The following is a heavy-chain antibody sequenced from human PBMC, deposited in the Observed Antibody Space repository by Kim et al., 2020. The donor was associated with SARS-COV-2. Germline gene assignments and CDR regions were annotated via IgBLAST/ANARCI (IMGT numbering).Heavy chain of an antibody. V-gene: IGHV4-30-4*01. CDR3: ARDYFSVTIFGVVSRHGMDV. D-gene: IGHD3-3*01. CDR2: IYYSGST. Sequence: SETLSLTCTVSGGSISSGDYYWSWIRQPPGKGLEWIGYIYYSGSTYYNPSLKSRVTISVDTSKNQFFLKLSSVTAAGTAVYYLARDYFSVTIFGVVSRHGMDVWGQGTTVTVSS. J-gene: IGHJ6*02. CDR1: GGSISSGDYY.